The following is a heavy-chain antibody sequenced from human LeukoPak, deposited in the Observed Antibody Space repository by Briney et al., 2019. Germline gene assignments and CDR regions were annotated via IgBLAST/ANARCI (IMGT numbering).Heavy chain of an antibody. CDR1: GFTFSSYG. CDR2: ISYDGSNK. V-gene: IGHV3-30*19. J-gene: IGHJ6*02. CDR3: AREEGYSYGYGFYYYYGMDV. D-gene: IGHD5-18*01. Sequence: GGSLRLSCAASGFTFSSYGMHWVRQAPGKGLEWVAVISYDGSNKYYADSVKGRFTISRDNSKNTLYLQMNSLRAEDTAVYYCAREEGYSYGYGFYYYYGMDVWGQGTTVTVSS.